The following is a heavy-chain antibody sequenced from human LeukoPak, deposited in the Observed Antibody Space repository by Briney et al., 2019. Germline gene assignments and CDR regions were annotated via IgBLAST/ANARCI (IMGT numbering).Heavy chain of an antibody. V-gene: IGHV3-48*01. CDR2: ISSSSNTI. CDR1: GFTFWSHS. J-gene: IGHJ4*02. CDR3: ARARGYSYGYSDY. D-gene: IGHD5-18*01. Sequence: PGGSLRLSCAASGFTFWSHSMNWVRQAPGKGLEWVAYISSSSNTIDSADSVKGRFTISRDNAKNSLYLQVNRLRAEDTAVYYCARARGYSYGYSDYWGQGTLVTVSS.